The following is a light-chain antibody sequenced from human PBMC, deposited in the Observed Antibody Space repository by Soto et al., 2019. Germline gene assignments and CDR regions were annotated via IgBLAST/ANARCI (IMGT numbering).Light chain of an antibody. CDR1: SSDVGGYNY. V-gene: IGLV2-14*01. CDR2: EVS. J-gene: IGLJ1*01. Sequence: QSVLTQPASVSGSPGQSITISCTGTSSDVGGYNYVSWYQQHPGKAPKLMIYEVSNRPSGVSNRFSGSKSGNTASLTISGLQAEDEADYYCSSYTSGRDVYVFGGGTKVTVL. CDR3: SSYTSGRDVYV.